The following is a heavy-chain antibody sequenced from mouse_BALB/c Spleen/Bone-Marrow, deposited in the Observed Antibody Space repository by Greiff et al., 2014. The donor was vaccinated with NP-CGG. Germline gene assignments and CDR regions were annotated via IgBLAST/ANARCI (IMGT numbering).Heavy chain of an antibody. D-gene: IGHD4-1*01. CDR1: GYAFSSHW. CDR2: TYPGDGNT. CDR3: ARVRNWADY. Sequence: VHLVESGAELVRPGSSVKISCKASGYAFSSHWMNWVKQRPGQGLEWIGQTYPGDGNTNYNGKFKGKATLTADKSSSTAYMQLSSLTSEDSAVYFCARVRNWADYWGQGTTLTVSS. V-gene: IGHV1-80*01. J-gene: IGHJ2*01.